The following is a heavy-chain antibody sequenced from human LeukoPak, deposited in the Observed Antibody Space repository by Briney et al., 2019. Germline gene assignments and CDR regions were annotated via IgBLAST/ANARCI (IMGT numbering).Heavy chain of an antibody. CDR3: AMEPQSGSYAL. D-gene: IGHD1-26*01. Sequence: SVKVSCKASGGTFSSYAISWVRQAPGQGLEWTGGIIPIFGTANYAQKFQGRVTITADKSTSTAYMELSSLRSEDAAVYYCAMEPQSGSYALWGQGTLVTVSS. CDR1: GGTFSSYA. J-gene: IGHJ4*02. CDR2: IIPIFGTA. V-gene: IGHV1-69*06.